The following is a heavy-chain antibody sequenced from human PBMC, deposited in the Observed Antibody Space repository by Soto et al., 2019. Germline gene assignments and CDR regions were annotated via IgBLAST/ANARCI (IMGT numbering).Heavy chain of an antibody. J-gene: IGHJ3*02. CDR2: IYYSGNT. CDR1: GGSISSYY. CDR3: ARQKKSNTWYAFDI. D-gene: IGHD6-13*01. V-gene: IGHV4-59*08. Sequence: SETLSLTCTVSGGSISSYYWGWIRQPPGKGLEWIGYIYYSGNTNYNPSLKSRVTISVDTSKNQFSLKLSSVTAADTAVYYCARQKKSNTWYAFDIWGQGTMVTVSS.